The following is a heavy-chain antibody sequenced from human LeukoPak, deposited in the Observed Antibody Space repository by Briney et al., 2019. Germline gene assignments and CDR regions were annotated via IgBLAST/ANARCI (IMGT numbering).Heavy chain of an antibody. CDR3: ASGMVVGVAANYYFDY. CDR1: GGSISSSSYY. J-gene: IGHJ4*02. Sequence: SETLSLTCTVSGGSISSSSYYCGWIRQPPGKGLGWLGIIYYSGSTYYNPSLKSRVTISVDTFKSQFSLKLSSVTAADTGVYYCASGMVVGVAANYYFDYWGQGTLVTVSS. CDR2: IYYSGST. V-gene: IGHV4-39*01. D-gene: IGHD2-15*01.